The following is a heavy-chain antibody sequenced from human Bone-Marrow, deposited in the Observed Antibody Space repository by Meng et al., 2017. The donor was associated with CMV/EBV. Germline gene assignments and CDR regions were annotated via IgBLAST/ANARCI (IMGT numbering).Heavy chain of an antibody. V-gene: IGHV3-30*02. CDR3: AKSGVAILNY. CDR2: IRYDGSNK. D-gene: IGHD2-21*01. Sequence: GGSLRLSCAASGFTFSSYAMSWVRQAPGKGLEWVAFIRYDGSNKYYADSVKGRFTISRDNSKNTLYLQMNSLRAEDTAVYYCAKSGVAILNYWGQGTLVTVSS. CDR1: GFTFSSYA. J-gene: IGHJ4*02.